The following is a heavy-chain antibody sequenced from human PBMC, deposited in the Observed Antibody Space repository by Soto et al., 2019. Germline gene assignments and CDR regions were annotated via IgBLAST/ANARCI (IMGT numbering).Heavy chain of an antibody. V-gene: IGHV3-48*02. CDR2: ISSSSSTI. CDR1: GFTFSSYS. J-gene: IGHJ5*02. D-gene: IGHD2-8*01. CDR3: ARDNGMAGSFDP. Sequence: PLGSLRLSCAASGFTFSSYSMNWVRQAPGKGLEWVSYISSSSSTIYYADSVKGRFTISRDNARDSLYLQMKRLRDEDTAVYYCARDNGMAGSFDPWGQGTLVTVSS.